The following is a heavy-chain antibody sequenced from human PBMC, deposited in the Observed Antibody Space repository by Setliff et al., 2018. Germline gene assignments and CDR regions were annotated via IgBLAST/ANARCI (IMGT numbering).Heavy chain of an antibody. D-gene: IGHD3-16*01. CDR1: GFTFTSYA. J-gene: IGHJ5*02. CDR3: AKGRLGGHHGWFDP. Sequence: GGSLRLSCAASGFTFTSYAMTWVRQAPGKGLEWVSTVSGAGDFTYYADSVKGRFTISRDNSKNTLFLQMNSLRAEDTAVYYCAKGRLGGHHGWFDPWGQGTLVTVSS. V-gene: IGHV3-23*01. CDR2: VSGAGDFT.